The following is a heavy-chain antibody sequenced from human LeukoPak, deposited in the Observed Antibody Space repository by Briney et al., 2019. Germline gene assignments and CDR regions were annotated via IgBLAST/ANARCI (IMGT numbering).Heavy chain of an antibody. CDR3: ARHYLSPRLLSFVRAFDI. V-gene: IGHV4-34*01. J-gene: IGHJ3*02. D-gene: IGHD3-3*01. CDR1: GGSFSGYY. Sequence: LETLSLTCAVYGGSFSGYYWSWIRQPPGKGLEWIGEINHSGSTNYNPYLKSRVTISVDTSKNQSSLKLSSVTAADTAVYYCARHYLSPRLLSFVRAFDIWGQGTMVTVSS. CDR2: INHSGST.